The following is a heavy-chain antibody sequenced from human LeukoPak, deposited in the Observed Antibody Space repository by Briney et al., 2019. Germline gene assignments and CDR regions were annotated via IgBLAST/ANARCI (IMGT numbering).Heavy chain of an antibody. Sequence: SETLSLTCTVSGGSISSYYWSWIRQPPGKGLEWIGYIYYSGSTNYNPSLKSRVTISVDTSKNQFSLKLSSVTAADTAVYYCAREAIIVGAPDAFDIWGQGTMVTVSS. CDR2: IYYSGST. D-gene: IGHD1-26*01. J-gene: IGHJ3*02. CDR3: AREAIIVGAPDAFDI. CDR1: GGSISSYY. V-gene: IGHV4-59*01.